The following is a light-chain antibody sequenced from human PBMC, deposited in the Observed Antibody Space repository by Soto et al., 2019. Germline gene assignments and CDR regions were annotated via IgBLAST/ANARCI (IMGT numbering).Light chain of an antibody. CDR3: QQYNSWAPIT. J-gene: IGKJ5*01. V-gene: IGKV3-20*01. CDR1: QSVSSNY. Sequence: EIVLTPSPGTLSFSPGERATLSCTASQSVSSNYLAWYQLKPGQAPRLLIYGASSRATGIPDRFSGSGSGTDFSLTISSLQSEDFAVYYCQQYNSWAPITCGQGKRREIK. CDR2: GAS.